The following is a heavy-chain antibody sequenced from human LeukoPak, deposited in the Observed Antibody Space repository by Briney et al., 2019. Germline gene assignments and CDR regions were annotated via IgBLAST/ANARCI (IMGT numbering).Heavy chain of an antibody. V-gene: IGHV4-39*01. CDR1: GGSISSSRYY. J-gene: IGHJ4*02. D-gene: IGHD2-2*01. CDR3: ARQLGYCSSTSCYADKVDY. Sequence: SETLSLTCTVSGGSISSSRYYWGWIRQPPGKGLEWIGSIYYSGSTYYNPSLKSGVTISVATSKNQFSRKLRSLTAADTAGYNCARQLGYCSSTSCYADKVDYWGQGTLVTVSS. CDR2: IYYSGST.